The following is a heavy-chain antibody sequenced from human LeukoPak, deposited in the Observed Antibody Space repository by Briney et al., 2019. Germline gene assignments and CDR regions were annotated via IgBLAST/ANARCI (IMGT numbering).Heavy chain of an antibody. CDR1: GGSISSGSYY. V-gene: IGHV4-61*02. J-gene: IGHJ5*02. D-gene: IGHD6-19*01. Sequence: SETLSLTCTVSGGSISSGSYYWSWIRQPAGKGLEWIGRIYASGSTNYNPSLKSRVAMSVDTSKNQFSLKLSSVTAADTAVYYCARDQMAVAPIASNWFDPWGQGTLVTVSS. CDR3: ARDQMAVAPIASNWFDP. CDR2: IYASGST.